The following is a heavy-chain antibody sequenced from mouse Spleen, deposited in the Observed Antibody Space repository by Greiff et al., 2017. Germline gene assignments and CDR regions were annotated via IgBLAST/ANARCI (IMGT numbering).Heavy chain of an antibody. CDR3: ARDDYDQGYFDY. J-gene: IGHJ2*01. Sequence: VQLQQSGAELVKPGASVKLSCKASGYTFTSYWMHWVKQRPGQGLEWIGMIHPNSGSTNYNEKFKSKATLTVDKSSSTAYMQLSSLTSEDSAVYYCARDDYDQGYFDYWGQGTTLTVSS. D-gene: IGHD2-4*01. V-gene: IGHV1-64*01. CDR1: GYTFTSYW. CDR2: IHPNSGST.